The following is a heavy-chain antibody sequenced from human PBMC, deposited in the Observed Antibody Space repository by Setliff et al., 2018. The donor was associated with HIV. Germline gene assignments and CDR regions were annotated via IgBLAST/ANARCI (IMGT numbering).Heavy chain of an antibody. CDR1: GFTFSSYG. Sequence: PGGSLRLSCAASGFTFSSYGMHWVRQAPGKGLERVAFIRYDGSNKYYADSVKGRFNISRDNSKNTLYLQMNSLRAEDTAVYYCAKDSGGYDSSGYYPHPDAFDIWGQGTMVTVSS. D-gene: IGHD3-22*01. CDR3: AKDSGGYDSSGYYPHPDAFDI. J-gene: IGHJ3*02. V-gene: IGHV3-30*02. CDR2: IRYDGSNK.